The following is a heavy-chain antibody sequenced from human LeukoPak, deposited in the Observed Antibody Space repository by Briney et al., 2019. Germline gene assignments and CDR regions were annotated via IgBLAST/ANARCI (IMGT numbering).Heavy chain of an antibody. CDR1: GYSFTSYG. CDR2: INPYNAQT. D-gene: IGHD3-16*01. Sequence: GASVKVSCKPSGYSFTSYGISWVRQAPGQGLEWMGWINPYNAQTNYAQKFQDRLSMTTDTSTRTVYMELGSLRDDDTAVYYCAKRGGMYPAYYFDYWGQGTLVTVSS. V-gene: IGHV1-18*01. J-gene: IGHJ4*02. CDR3: AKRGGMYPAYYFDY.